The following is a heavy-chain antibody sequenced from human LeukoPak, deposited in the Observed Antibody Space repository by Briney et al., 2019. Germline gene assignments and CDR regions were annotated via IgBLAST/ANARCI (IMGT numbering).Heavy chain of an antibody. V-gene: IGHV4-61*01. Sequence: SETLSLTCTVSGGSFSSGSYYWSWIRQPPGKGLEWIGYIYYSGSTNYNPSLKSRVTISVDTSKNQFSLKLSSVTAADTAVYYCARGEQWLVSNYFDYWGQGTLVTVSS. CDR1: GGSFSSGSYY. CDR3: ARGEQWLVSNYFDY. J-gene: IGHJ4*02. D-gene: IGHD6-19*01. CDR2: IYYSGST.